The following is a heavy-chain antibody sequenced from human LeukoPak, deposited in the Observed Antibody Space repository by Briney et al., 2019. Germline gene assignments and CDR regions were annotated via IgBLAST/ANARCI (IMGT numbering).Heavy chain of an antibody. CDR2: IYYSGST. V-gene: IGHV4-59*01. CDR1: GGSISSYY. D-gene: IGHD6-13*01. Sequence: SETLSITCTVSGGSISSYYWSWIRQPPGKGLEWIGYIYYSGSTNYNPSLKSRVTISVDTSKNQFSLKLSSVTAADTAVYYCARDLYSSSWLNYFNYWGQGTLVTVSS. J-gene: IGHJ4*02. CDR3: ARDLYSSSWLNYFNY.